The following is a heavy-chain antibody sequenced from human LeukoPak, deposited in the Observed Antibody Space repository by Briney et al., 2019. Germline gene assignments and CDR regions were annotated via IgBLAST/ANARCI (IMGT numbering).Heavy chain of an antibody. J-gene: IGHJ5*02. CDR1: GVSISSSNSY. D-gene: IGHD2-2*01. CDR3: ASMQVVVVPAALLSNWFDP. CDR2: IYYSGST. Sequence: PSETLSLTCTVSGVSISSSNSYWGWIRQPPGKGLEWIGSIYYSGSTYYNPSLKSRVTTSVDTSKNQFSLKLSSVTAADTAVYYCASMQVVVVPAALLSNWFDPWGQGTLVTVSS. V-gene: IGHV4-39*01.